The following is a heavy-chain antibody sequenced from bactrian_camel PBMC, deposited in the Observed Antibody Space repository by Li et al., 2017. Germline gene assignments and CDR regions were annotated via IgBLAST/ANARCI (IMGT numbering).Heavy chain of an antibody. CDR1: GFTFVGRYC. J-gene: IGHJ4*01. D-gene: IGHD3*01. Sequence: QLVESGGGSVQAGGSLRLSCPVSGFTFVGRYCMAWIRQALGKEREGAACICSDGRTSYADSVKDRFTISKDNAKNTLYLQMNSLKPEDTATYYCAALRYGWGCRAEDVLRYWGQGTQVTVS. CDR2: ICSDGRT. CDR3: AALRYGWGCRAEDVLRY. V-gene: IGHV3S63*01.